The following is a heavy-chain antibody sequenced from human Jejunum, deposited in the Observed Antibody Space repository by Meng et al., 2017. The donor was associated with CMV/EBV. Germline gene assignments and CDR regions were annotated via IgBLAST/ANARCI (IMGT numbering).Heavy chain of an antibody. Sequence: VHLVESGGALVQPGGSLRLSCAASGFSFSDHLMDWVRQTPGKGLEWVSVIYSGGDKTYYADSVKGRFTISRDSSRNTLYLQMTSLRAGDTALYYCARGAMSFESWGQGTLVTVSS. CDR2: IYSGGDKT. CDR3: ARGAMSFES. CDR1: GFSFSDHL. V-gene: IGHV3-66*01. J-gene: IGHJ5*01.